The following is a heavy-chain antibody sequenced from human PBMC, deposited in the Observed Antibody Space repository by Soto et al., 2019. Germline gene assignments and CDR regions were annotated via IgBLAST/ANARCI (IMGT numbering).Heavy chain of an antibody. J-gene: IGHJ4*02. CDR3: ARATGSNHPFDY. D-gene: IGHD2-2*01. CDR1: GFTSSTYW. Sequence: EVQLVESGGGLVQPGGSLRLSCAATGFTSSTYWMHWVRQGPGKGLVWVSRISTDGSSTTYADSVKGRFTISRDNAKNTLYLQMNSLRAEDTAVYYCARATGSNHPFDYWGQGSLVTVSS. V-gene: IGHV3-74*01. CDR2: ISTDGSST.